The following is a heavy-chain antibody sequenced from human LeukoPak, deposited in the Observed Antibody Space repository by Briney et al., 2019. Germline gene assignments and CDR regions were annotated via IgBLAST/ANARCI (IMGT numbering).Heavy chain of an antibody. CDR2: ILPIFGTA. D-gene: IGHD2-15*01. V-gene: IGHV1-69*13. J-gene: IGHJ5*02. CDR3: ARGRVVAATSWFDP. CDR1: GATFSRYA. Sequence: GASVKVSCKASGATFSRYAISRVRQAPGQGLEWIGGILPIFGTANYAQKFQRRVTITADEPTSTAYMELNSLRSEDTAVYYCARGRVVAATSWFDPWGQGTLVTVSS.